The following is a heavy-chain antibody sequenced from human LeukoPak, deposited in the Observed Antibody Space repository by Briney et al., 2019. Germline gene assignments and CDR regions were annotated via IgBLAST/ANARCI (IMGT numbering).Heavy chain of an antibody. Sequence: GRSLRLSCAASGFTFSSYAMHWVRQAPGKGLEWVAVISYGGSNKYYADSVEGRFTISRDNSKNTPYLQMNSLRAEDTAVYYCARDGLALDYWGQGTLVTVSS. D-gene: IGHD6-19*01. CDR3: ARDGLALDY. CDR2: ISYGGSNK. J-gene: IGHJ4*02. CDR1: GFTFSSYA. V-gene: IGHV3-30*04.